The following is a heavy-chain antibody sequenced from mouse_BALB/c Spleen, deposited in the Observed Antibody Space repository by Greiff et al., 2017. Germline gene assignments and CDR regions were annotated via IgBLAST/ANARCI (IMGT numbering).Heavy chain of an antibody. D-gene: IGHD2-2*01. V-gene: IGHV1-7*01. CDR2: INPSTGYT. CDR1: GYTFTSYW. CDR3: ARGYDVDD. Sequence: VQLQQSGAELAKPGASVKMSCKASGYTFTSYWMHWVKQRPGQGLEWIGYINPSTGYTEYNQKFKDKATLTADKSSSTAYMQLSSLTSEDSAVYYCARGYDVDDWGQGTTLTVSS. J-gene: IGHJ2*01.